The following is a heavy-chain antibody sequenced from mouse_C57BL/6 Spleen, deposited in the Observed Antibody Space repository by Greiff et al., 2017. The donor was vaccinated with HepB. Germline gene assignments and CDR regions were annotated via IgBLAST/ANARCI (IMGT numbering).Heavy chain of an antibody. V-gene: IGHV2-5*01. J-gene: IGHJ1*03. D-gene: IGHD3-1*01. CDR2: IWRGGST. CDR1: GFSLTSYG. Sequence: VQLQQSGPGLVQPSQSLSITCTVSGFSLTSYGVHWVRQSPGKGLEWLGVIWRGGSTDYNAAFMSRLSITKYNSKSQVFFKMNSLQADDTAIYYCAISNRGLYWYFDVWGTGTTVTVSS. CDR3: AISNRGLYWYFDV.